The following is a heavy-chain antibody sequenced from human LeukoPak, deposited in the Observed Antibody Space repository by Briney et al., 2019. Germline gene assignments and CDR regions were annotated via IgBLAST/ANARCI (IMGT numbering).Heavy chain of an antibody. CDR1: GGSFSGYY. J-gene: IGHJ4*02. CDR2: INHSGST. D-gene: IGHD6-13*01. CDR3: ATAIAAAGTGLYYFDY. Sequence: SETLSLTCAVYGGSFSGYYWSWIRQPPGKGLEWIGEINHSGSTNYNPSLKSRVTISVDTSKNQFSLKLSSVTAADTAVYYRATAIAAAGTGLYYFDYWGQGTLVTVSS. V-gene: IGHV4-34*01.